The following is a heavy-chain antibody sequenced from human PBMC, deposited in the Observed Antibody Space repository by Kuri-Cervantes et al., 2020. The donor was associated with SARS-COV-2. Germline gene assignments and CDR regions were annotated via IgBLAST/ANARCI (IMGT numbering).Heavy chain of an antibody. CDR1: GFTFSSYW. D-gene: IGHD3-16*01. CDR3: ARDHGGALDS. J-gene: IGHJ4*02. Sequence: GESLKIFCTASGFTFSSYWMAWVRQAPGKGLEWVANIRQDAGDKNCVDSVRGRFTISRDNAKNSLYLQMNSLGAEDTAVYYCARDHGGALDSWGQGTLVTVSS. V-gene: IGHV3-7*01. CDR2: IRQDAGDK.